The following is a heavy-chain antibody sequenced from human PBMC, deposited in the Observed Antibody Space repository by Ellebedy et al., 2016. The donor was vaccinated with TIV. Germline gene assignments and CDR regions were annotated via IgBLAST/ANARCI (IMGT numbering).Heavy chain of an antibody. V-gene: IGHV3-33*08. D-gene: IGHD3-16*01. CDR2: IWHDGNFE. Sequence: GESLKISCAASGFTFRNYWMAWVRQAPGKGLEWVAVIWHDGNFEDYVDSVKGRFTISRDDSKSTLYLQMNSLRAEDTAVYYCARDLINYIGDYWGQGTLVTVSS. CDR3: ARDLINYIGDY. J-gene: IGHJ4*02. CDR1: GFTFRNYW.